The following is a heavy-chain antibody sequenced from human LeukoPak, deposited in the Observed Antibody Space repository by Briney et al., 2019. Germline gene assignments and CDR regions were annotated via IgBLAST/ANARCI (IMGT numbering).Heavy chain of an antibody. V-gene: IGHV3-48*03. D-gene: IGHD2-2*01. J-gene: IGHJ6*04. CDR2: ISSSGSTI. CDR3: ARAHSRDIVVVPAASRGIYYYGMDV. CDR1: GFTFSSYE. Sequence: PEGSLRLSCAASGFTFSSYEMNWVRQAPGKGLEWVSYISSSGSTIYSADSVKGRFTISRDNAKNSLYLQMNSLRAEDTAVYYCARAHSRDIVVVPAASRGIYYYGMDVWGKGTTVTVSS.